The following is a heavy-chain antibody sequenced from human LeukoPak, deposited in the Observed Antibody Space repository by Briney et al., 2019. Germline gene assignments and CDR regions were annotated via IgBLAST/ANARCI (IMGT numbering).Heavy chain of an antibody. CDR3: ARGDDILTGHYYYYGMDV. D-gene: IGHD3-9*01. V-gene: IGHV3-30*04. CDR1: GFTFSSYA. CDR2: ISYDGSNK. Sequence: PGGSLRLSCAASGFTFSSYAMHWVRRAPGKGLEWVAVISYDGSNKYYADSVKGRFTISRDNSKNTLYLQMNSLRAEDTAVYYCARGDDILTGHYYYYGMDVWGQGTTVTVSS. J-gene: IGHJ6*02.